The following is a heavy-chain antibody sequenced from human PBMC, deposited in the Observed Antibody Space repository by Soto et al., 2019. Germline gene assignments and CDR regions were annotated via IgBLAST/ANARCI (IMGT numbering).Heavy chain of an antibody. V-gene: IGHV1-8*01. Sequence: QVQLVQSGAEVKKPGASVKVSCKASGYTFTSYDINWVRQATGQGLERMGWMNPNSGNTGYAQKLRGRVTMTRNTSISTAYMGLSSLRSEDTAVYYCARERSGTTSMDVWGQGTTVTVSS. CDR1: GYTFTSYD. CDR3: ARERSGTTSMDV. J-gene: IGHJ6*02. CDR2: MNPNSGNT. D-gene: IGHD1-1*01.